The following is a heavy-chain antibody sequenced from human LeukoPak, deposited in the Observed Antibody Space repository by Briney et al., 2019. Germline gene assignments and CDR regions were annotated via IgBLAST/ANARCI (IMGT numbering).Heavy chain of an antibody. D-gene: IGHD2-2*01. V-gene: IGHV3-7*01. CDR1: GFTFSSYA. CDR3: ARAGGTSWGDY. Sequence: GGSLRLSCAASGFTFSSYAMSWVRQAPGKGLEWVANIKQDGSEKNYVDSVKGRFTISRDNAKNSLYLQMNSLRAEDTAVYYCARAGGTSWGDYWGQGTLVIVSS. CDR2: IKQDGSEK. J-gene: IGHJ4*02.